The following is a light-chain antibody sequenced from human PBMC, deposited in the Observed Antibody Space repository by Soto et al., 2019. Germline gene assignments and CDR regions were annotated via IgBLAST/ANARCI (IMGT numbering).Light chain of an antibody. CDR1: QSISSH. Sequence: EIVLTQSPATLSLSPGERATLSCRASQSISSHLVWYQHKPGQAPRLLMYDASNRATGIPARFSGSGSGTDFTLTISSLEPEDFAVYYCQQRPNWPLTFGGGTKVEIK. CDR3: QQRPNWPLT. V-gene: IGKV3-11*01. CDR2: DAS. J-gene: IGKJ4*01.